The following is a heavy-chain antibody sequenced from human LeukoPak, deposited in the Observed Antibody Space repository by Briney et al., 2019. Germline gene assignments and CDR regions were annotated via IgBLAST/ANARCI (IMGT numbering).Heavy chain of an antibody. V-gene: IGHV4-34*01. Sequence: PSETLSLTCAVYGGSFSGYYWSWIRQPPGKGPEWIGEINHSGSTNYNPSLKSRVTISVDTSKNQFSLKLSSVTAADTAVYYCARGRGSGWYLDYWGQGTLVTVSS. CDR2: INHSGST. CDR1: GGSFSGYY. CDR3: ARGRGSGWYLDY. J-gene: IGHJ4*02. D-gene: IGHD6-19*01.